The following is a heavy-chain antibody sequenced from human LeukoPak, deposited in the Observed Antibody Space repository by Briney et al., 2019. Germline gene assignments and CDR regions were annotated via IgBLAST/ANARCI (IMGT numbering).Heavy chain of an antibody. J-gene: IGHJ4*02. Sequence: GGSLRLSCAASGFTFSSYSMNWVRQAPGKGLEWVSSISSSSSYIYYADSVKGRFTISRDNAKNSLYLQMNSLRAEDTAVYYCARDRHYDSSGYYDYDPFDYWGQGTLVTVSS. CDR3: ARDRHYDSSGYYDYDPFDY. CDR2: ISSSSSYI. CDR1: GFTFSSYS. D-gene: IGHD3-22*01. V-gene: IGHV3-21*01.